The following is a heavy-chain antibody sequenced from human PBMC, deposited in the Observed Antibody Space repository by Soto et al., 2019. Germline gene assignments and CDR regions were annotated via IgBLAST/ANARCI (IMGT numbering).Heavy chain of an antibody. D-gene: IGHD6-13*01. J-gene: IGHJ2*01. CDR3: ARVMLGSSSHYETITIWYFDL. CDR1: GYTFTSYG. CDR2: ISAYNGNT. Sequence: QVQLVQSGAEVKKPGASVKVSCKASGYTFTSYGISWVRQAPGQGLEWMGWISAYNGNTNYAQTLQGRVTITTDTTTSTAYMELRRLRSDDTAVYYCARVMLGSSSHYETITIWYFDLWGRGTLVTVSS. V-gene: IGHV1-18*04.